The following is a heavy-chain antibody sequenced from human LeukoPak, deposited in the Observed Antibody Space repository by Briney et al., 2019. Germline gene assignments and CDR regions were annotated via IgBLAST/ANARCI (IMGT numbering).Heavy chain of an antibody. J-gene: IGHJ4*02. CDR1: GFTFSSYA. CDR2: ISGSGGST. Sequence: PGGSLRLSCAASGFTFSSYAMSWVRQAPGKGLEWVSAISGSGGSTYYADSVKGRFTISRDNSKNTLYLQMNSLRAEDTAVYYCAKPLTVTTFSREIYFDYWGQGTLVTASS. D-gene: IGHD4-17*01. CDR3: AKPLTVTTFSREIYFDY. V-gene: IGHV3-23*01.